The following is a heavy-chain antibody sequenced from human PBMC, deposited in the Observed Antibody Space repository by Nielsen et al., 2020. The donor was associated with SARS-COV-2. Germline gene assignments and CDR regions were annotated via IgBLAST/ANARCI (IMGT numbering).Heavy chain of an antibody. Sequence: GESLKISCQGSGYSFTSYWISGVRQMPGKGLEWMGRIDPSDSYTNYSPSFQGHVTISADKSISTAYLQWSSLKASDTAMYYCARSTGGGYWYFDLWGRGTLVTVSS. V-gene: IGHV5-10-1*01. CDR1: GYSFTSYW. D-gene: IGHD7-27*01. J-gene: IGHJ2*01. CDR2: IDPSDSYT. CDR3: ARSTGGGYWYFDL.